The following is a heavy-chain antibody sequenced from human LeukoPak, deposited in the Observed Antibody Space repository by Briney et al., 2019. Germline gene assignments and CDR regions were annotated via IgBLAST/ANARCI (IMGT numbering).Heavy chain of an antibody. V-gene: IGHV1-69*13. J-gene: IGHJ5*02. CDR3: ARGFSATTAGGDNWFDP. Sequence: SVKVSCKASGGTFSNYAISWVRQAPGQGLEWMGGIIPIFGTANYAQKFQGRVTITADESTSTAYMELSSLRSEDTAVYYCARGFSATTAGGDNWFDPWGQGTLVTVSS. CDR1: GGTFSNYA. D-gene: IGHD5-24*01. CDR2: IIPIFGTA.